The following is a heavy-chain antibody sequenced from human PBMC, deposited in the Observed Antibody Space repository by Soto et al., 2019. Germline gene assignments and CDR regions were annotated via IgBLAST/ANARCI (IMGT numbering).Heavy chain of an antibody. Sequence: SETLSLTCTVSGGSINGYYWSWIRQPPGKGLEWIGYISYSGSTNYNPSLKSRVTISVDTSKNQFSLKLSSVTAADTAVYYCASLNWNYLGYYYSMDVWGQGTTVTVSS. V-gene: IGHV4-59*08. D-gene: IGHD1-7*01. J-gene: IGHJ6*02. CDR2: ISYSGST. CDR3: ASLNWNYLGYYYSMDV. CDR1: GGSINGYY.